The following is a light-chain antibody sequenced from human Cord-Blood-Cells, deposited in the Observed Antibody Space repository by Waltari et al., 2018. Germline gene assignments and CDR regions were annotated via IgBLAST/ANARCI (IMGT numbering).Light chain of an antibody. Sequence: SYELTQPPSVSVSPGQTASITCSGDKLGDKYACWYQQKPGQSPVLVIYQDSKPPAGIPERFSGYNSGNTATLTISGTQAIDEADYYCQAWDSSNWVFGGGTKLTVL. CDR2: QDS. J-gene: IGLJ3*02. V-gene: IGLV3-1*01. CDR1: KLGDKY. CDR3: QAWDSSNWV.